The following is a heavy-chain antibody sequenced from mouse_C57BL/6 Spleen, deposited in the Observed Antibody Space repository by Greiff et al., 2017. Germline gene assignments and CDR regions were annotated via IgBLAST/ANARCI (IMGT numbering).Heavy chain of an antibody. Sequence: EVHLVESGGGLVKPGGSLKLSCAASGFTFSSYAMSWVRQTPDKRLEWVATISDGGSYTYYPDNVKGRFTISRDNAKNNLYLQMSHLKSGDTAMYYCARRDYSNSFAYWGQGTLVTVSA. CDR3: ARRDYSNSFAY. J-gene: IGHJ3*01. CDR1: GFTFSSYA. CDR2: ISDGGSYT. V-gene: IGHV5-4*03. D-gene: IGHD2-5*01.